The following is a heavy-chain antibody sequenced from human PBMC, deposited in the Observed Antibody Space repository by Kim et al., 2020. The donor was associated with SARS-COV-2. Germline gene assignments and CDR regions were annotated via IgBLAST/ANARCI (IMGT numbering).Heavy chain of an antibody. V-gene: IGHV3-11*05. D-gene: IGHD4-17*01. J-gene: IGHJ4*02. Sequence: RRNTNYADSVKGRFTSSRDTAKNSLYLEMNSLRADDTAVYYCARGYGDYGYWGQGTLVTVSS. CDR2: RRNT. CDR3: ARGYGDYGY.